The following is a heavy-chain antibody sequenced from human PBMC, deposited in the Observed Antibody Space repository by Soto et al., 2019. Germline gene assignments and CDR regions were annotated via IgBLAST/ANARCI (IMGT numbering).Heavy chain of an antibody. Sequence: EVQLVESGGGLVQPGGSLRLPCAASGFTFTTYWMSWVRQAPGKGLEWVANIKQDGSEKYYVDSVKGRFTISRDNAKNSLYLQMNSLRAEDTALYYCARVYPGSGWPYHYYGMDVWGQGTTVTVSS. CDR2: IKQDGSEK. D-gene: IGHD6-19*01. CDR1: GFTFTTYW. CDR3: ARVYPGSGWPYHYYGMDV. V-gene: IGHV3-7*01. J-gene: IGHJ6*02.